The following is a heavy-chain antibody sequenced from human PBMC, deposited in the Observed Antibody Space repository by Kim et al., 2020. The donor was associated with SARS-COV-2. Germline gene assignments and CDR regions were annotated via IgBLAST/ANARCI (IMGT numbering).Heavy chain of an antibody. D-gene: IGHD1-7*01. J-gene: IGHJ6*02. CDR1: GGTFSSYA. V-gene: IGHV1-69*13. Sequence: SVKVSCKASGGTFSSYAISWVRQAPGQGLEWMGGIIPIFGTANYAQKFQGRVTITADESTSTAYMELSSLRSEDTAVYYCARALRSGLELRFFTAYYGMDVWGQGTTVTVSS. CDR3: ARALRSGLELRFFTAYYGMDV. CDR2: IIPIFGTA.